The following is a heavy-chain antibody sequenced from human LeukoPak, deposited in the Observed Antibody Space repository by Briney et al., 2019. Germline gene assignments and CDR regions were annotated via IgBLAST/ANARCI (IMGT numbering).Heavy chain of an antibody. CDR3: AKDLDNGHSSSSSLNTFDP. V-gene: IGHV3-33*06. CDR2: IWYDGSNK. CDR1: GFTFSSYG. D-gene: IGHD6-13*01. J-gene: IGHJ5*02. Sequence: GGSLSLSCAACGFTFSSYGMHWVRQPPGKGLEWVAVIWYDGSNKHYPDSVKDRFTISRDNHKHKLYLQMNSLRDEDTAVYYSAKDLDNGHSSSSSLNTFDPWGQGTLVTLSP.